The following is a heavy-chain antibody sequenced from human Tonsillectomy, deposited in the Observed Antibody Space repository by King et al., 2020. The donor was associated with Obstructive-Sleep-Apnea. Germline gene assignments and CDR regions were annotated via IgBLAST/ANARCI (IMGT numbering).Heavy chain of an antibody. V-gene: IGHV5-51*01. CDR3: ARRDYYASAIGY. D-gene: IGHD3-10*01. Sequence: VQLVQSGAEVRKPGESLKIACKGSGYNFNTYWIAWVRQMPGKGLEWMGIIYPSDSETTYSPSFQGQVTISADKSISTAYLQWTSLKASDTAMYYCARRDYYASAIGYWGQGTLVTVSS. CDR2: IYPSDSET. J-gene: IGHJ4*02. CDR1: GYNFNTYW.